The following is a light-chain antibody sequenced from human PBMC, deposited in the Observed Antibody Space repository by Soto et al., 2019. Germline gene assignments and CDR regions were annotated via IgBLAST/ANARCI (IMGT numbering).Light chain of an antibody. CDR1: SSDVGAYYY. V-gene: IGLV2-14*01. Sequence: QSVLTQPASVSGSPGQSITISCTGTSSDVGAYYYVSWYQQHPGKAPKVMIYEVSNWPSGVSNRFSGSKSGNTASLAISGLQAEDEPEYHCSSYPTSRTVVFGTGTKVXXL. CDR3: SSYPTSRTVV. J-gene: IGLJ1*01. CDR2: EVS.